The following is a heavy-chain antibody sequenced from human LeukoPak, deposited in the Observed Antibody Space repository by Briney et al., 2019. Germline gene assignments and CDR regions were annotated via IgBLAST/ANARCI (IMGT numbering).Heavy chain of an antibody. D-gene: IGHD3-16*01. Sequence: GGSLRLSCAASGFTFNSDWMDWVRQAPGKGLEWVANIKHDESEKNYLDSVKGRFTISRDNARNSLYLQMNGLRVEDTAVYYCTRRLDDWGQGTLVTVSS. CDR1: GFTFNSDW. J-gene: IGHJ4*02. CDR2: IKHDESEK. CDR3: TRRLDD. V-gene: IGHV3-7*01.